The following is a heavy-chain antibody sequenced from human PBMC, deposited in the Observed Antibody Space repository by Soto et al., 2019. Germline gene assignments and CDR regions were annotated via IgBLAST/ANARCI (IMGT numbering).Heavy chain of an antibody. J-gene: IGHJ4*02. CDR3: ARLGFPGAIYFDS. V-gene: IGHV5-51*01. Sequence: PWQSQKISSKGSGYNFTNFWIGWVRQMNCKGLEWMGIIYPGDSETKYSPDFEGQVTISADRSTNTAYLQWRSLRASDTAMYYCARLGFPGAIYFDSWGLGTLVTVSS. CDR2: IYPGDSET. CDR1: GYNFTNFW.